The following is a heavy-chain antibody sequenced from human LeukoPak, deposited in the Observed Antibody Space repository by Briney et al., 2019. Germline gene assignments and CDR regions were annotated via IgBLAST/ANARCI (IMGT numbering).Heavy chain of an antibody. D-gene: IGHD2-8*01. Sequence: GGSLRLSCAASGFTFSSYAMSWVRQAPGKGLEWVSAISGSGGSTYYADSVKGRFTISRDNSKNTLYLQMNSLRAEDTAVYYCARDSGMLYSGDFDYWGQGTLVTVSS. J-gene: IGHJ4*02. V-gene: IGHV3-23*01. CDR2: ISGSGGST. CDR1: GFTFSSYA. CDR3: ARDSGMLYSGDFDY.